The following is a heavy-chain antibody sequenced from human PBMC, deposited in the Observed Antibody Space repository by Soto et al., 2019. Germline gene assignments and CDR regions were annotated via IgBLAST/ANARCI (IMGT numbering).Heavy chain of an antibody. D-gene: IGHD2-21*02. CDR3: TRGWAIVVVTAAFYL. J-gene: IGHJ5*02. CDR1: GYIFTNYY. CDR2: INAGGGYT. Sequence: ASVKVYCKASGYIFTNYYMHWVRQAPGQGLEWMGTINAGGGYTTYAQRFQGRVTMTRDTSTSTVSMELSSLRYEDTALYYCTRGWAIVVVTAAFYLWGQRTLVTVSS. V-gene: IGHV1-46*03.